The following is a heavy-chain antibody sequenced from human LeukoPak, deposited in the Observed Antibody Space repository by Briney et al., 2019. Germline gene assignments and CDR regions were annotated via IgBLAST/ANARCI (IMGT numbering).Heavy chain of an antibody. CDR3: ARETDIPSVANYFDY. CDR2: MNPNSGYT. V-gene: IGHV1-8*01. Sequence: ASVKVSCKASGYTFTSYDINWVRQATGQGLEWMGWMNPNSGYTGFAQKFQDRVTMTRNTSISTAYMELSSLRSEDTAVYSCARETDIPSVANYFDYWGQGTLVTVSS. J-gene: IGHJ4*02. CDR1: GYTFTSYD. D-gene: IGHD5-12*01.